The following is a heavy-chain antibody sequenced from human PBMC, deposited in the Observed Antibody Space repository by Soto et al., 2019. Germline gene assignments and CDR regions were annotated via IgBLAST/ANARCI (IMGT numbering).Heavy chain of an antibody. D-gene: IGHD2-21*01. CDR2: ISYDGSNK. Sequence: ESGGGVVQPGRSLRLSCAASGFTFSSYAMHWVRQAPGKGLEWVAVISYDGSNKYYADSVKGRFTISRDNSKNTLYLQMNSLRAEDTAVYYCARDGRVVDTGMDVWGQGTTVTVSS. V-gene: IGHV3-30-3*01. CDR3: ARDGRVVDTGMDV. CDR1: GFTFSSYA. J-gene: IGHJ6*02.